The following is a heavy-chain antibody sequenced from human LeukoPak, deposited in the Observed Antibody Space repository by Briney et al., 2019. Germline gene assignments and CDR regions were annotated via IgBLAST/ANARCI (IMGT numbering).Heavy chain of an antibody. D-gene: IGHD5-12*01. CDR2: IXYRGNT. CDR1: GGSTSTYX. CDR3: ARGDDYKSTYFDN. V-gene: IGHV4-59*01. J-gene: IGHJ4*02. Sequence: SETLSLTCTVSGGSTSTYXXXXXRQSPGKXXXXIGYIXYRGNTKYNXXXKXXXTIXXXTPKSQFSLKLTSVTAADTAVYYCARGDDYKSTYFDNWGQGALVTVSP.